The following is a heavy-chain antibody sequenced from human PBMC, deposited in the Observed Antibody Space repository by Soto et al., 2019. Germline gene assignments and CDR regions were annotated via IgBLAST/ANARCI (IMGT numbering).Heavy chain of an antibody. J-gene: IGHJ4*02. Sequence: QVQLVQSGAEVKKPGSSVKVSCKASGGTFSSYTISWVRQAPGQGLEWMGRIIPTLGIANYAQKFQGRVTITADKSTSTAYMELSSLRSEDTAVYYCARERRGAGGYWGQGTLVTVSS. V-gene: IGHV1-69*08. CDR3: ARERRGAGGY. CDR2: IIPTLGIA. D-gene: IGHD2-8*02. CDR1: GGTFSSYT.